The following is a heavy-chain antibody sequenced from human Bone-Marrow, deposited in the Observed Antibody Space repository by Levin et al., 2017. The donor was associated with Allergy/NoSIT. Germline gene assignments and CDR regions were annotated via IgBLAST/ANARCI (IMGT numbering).Heavy chain of an antibody. CDR2: IYSSGTT. CDR1: GGSITSGDFY. CDR3: ARSRKVSFGELVLQY. J-gene: IGHJ4*02. D-gene: IGHD3-10*01. V-gene: IGHV4-30-4*01. Sequence: SETLSLTCTVSGGSITSGDFYWAWVRQSPGKGLEWIGYIYSSGTTYYNPSLKSRVTIADDTSESQFSLRLISVTAADTAVYYCARSRKVSFGELVLQYWGQGTLVTVSS.